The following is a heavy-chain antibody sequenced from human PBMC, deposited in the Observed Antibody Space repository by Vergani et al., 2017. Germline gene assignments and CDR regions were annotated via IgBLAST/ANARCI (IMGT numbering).Heavy chain of an antibody. CDR3: AREEKEPRYCSSTSCYSVGGDYYYGMDV. CDR2: INPNSGGT. D-gene: IGHD2-2*01. Sequence: QVQLVQSGAEVKKPGASVKVSCKASGSTFTGYYMHWVRQAPGQGLEWMGWINPNSGGTNYAQKFQGWVTMTRDTSISTAYMELSRLRSDDTAVYYCAREEKEPRYCSSTSCYSVGGDYYYGMDVWGQGTTVTVSS. V-gene: IGHV1-2*04. J-gene: IGHJ6*02. CDR1: GSTFTGYY.